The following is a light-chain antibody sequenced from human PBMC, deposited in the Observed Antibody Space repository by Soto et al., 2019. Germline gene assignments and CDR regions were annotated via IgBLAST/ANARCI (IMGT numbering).Light chain of an antibody. CDR2: GAS. CDR1: QTVSSNY. Sequence: EFVLTQSPDTLSLSPGEGATLSCRASQTVSSNYLAWYQQKPGQAPRLLIYGASSRATGIPDRFSGSGSGTDFTLTVSRLEPEDFAVYYCQQYGSSPWTFGQGTKVEIK. J-gene: IGKJ1*01. CDR3: QQYGSSPWT. V-gene: IGKV3-20*01.